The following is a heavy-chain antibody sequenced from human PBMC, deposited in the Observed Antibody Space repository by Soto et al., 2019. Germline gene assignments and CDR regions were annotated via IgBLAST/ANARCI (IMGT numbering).Heavy chain of an antibody. CDR2: IIPSGGST. V-gene: IGHV1-46*01. CDR1: GYTFTTYY. Sequence: QVQLVQSGAEVKKPGASVKVSCKASGYTFTTYYMHWVRQAPGQGLEWMGTIIPSGGSTSYAQKFQDRVTMTRDTSTSTAYMELSSLTSEDTAVYYCARALAPFYYYYGMDVWGQGTTVTVSS. J-gene: IGHJ6*02. CDR3: ARALAPFYYYYGMDV. D-gene: IGHD3-3*02.